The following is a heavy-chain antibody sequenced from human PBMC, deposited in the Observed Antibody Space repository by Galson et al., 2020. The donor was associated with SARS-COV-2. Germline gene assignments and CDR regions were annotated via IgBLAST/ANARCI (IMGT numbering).Heavy chain of an antibody. CDR3: AIPRIGYSYGDAFDI. Sequence: SETLSLTCAVSGYSISSGYYWGWIRQPPGKGLEWIGSIYHSGSTYYNPSLKSRVTISVDTSKNQFSLKLSSVTAADTAVYYCAIPRIGYSYGDAFDIWGQGTMVTVSS. CDR1: GYSISSGYY. V-gene: IGHV4-38-2*01. CDR2: IYHSGST. J-gene: IGHJ3*02. D-gene: IGHD5-18*01.